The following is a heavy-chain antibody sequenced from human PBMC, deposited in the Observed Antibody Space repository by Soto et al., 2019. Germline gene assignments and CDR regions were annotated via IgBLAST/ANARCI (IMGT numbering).Heavy chain of an antibody. D-gene: IGHD6-19*01. Sequence: QITLKESGPTLVKPTQTLTLTCTFSGFSLTTSAVGVGWIRQPPGKALEWLALLYWDDDNQYSPSLRNRLTLTKDTSKNQVVLTMTNMDPVDTATYYCAHGSGWLFDYWGQRTLVTVSS. CDR2: LYWDDDN. J-gene: IGHJ4*02. V-gene: IGHV2-5*02. CDR1: GFSLTTSAVG. CDR3: AHGSGWLFDY.